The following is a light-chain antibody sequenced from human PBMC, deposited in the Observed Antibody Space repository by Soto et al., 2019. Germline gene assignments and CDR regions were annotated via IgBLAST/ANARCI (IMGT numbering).Light chain of an antibody. Sequence: QPVLTQSPSASASLGASVKLTCTLSSGHSSYTIAWRQQQPEKGPRYLMKLNSDGSHSKGDGIPDRFSGSSSGAERYLTISSLQYEDEADYYCQTWGTGFRVFGGGTKLTVL. CDR2: LNSDGSH. CDR3: QTWGTGFRV. CDR1: SGHSSYT. V-gene: IGLV4-69*01. J-gene: IGLJ2*01.